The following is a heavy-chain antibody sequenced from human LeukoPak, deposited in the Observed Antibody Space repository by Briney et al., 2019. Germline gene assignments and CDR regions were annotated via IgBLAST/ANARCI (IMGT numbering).Heavy chain of an antibody. J-gene: IGHJ6*03. CDR3: AKTRAMKGLPYYYMDV. CDR2: IIPIFGTA. V-gene: IGHV1-69*06. D-gene: IGHD2-15*01. Sequence: SVKVSCKASGGTLSSYAISWVRQAPGQGLEWMGGIIPIFGTANYAQKFQGRVTITADKSTSTAYMELSSLRSEDTAVYYCAKTRAMKGLPYYYMDVWGKGTTVTISS. CDR1: GGTLSSYA.